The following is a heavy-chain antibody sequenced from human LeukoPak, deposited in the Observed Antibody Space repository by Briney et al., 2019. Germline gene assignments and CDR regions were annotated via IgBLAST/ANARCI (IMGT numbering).Heavy chain of an antibody. CDR3: AREAGYCSSTSCYGAWFDP. V-gene: IGHV1-69*05. D-gene: IGHD2-2*01. CDR1: GYTFTSYG. CDR2: IIPIFGTA. Sequence: GASVKVSCKASGYTFTSYGISWVRQAPGQGLEWMGGIIPIFGTANYAQKFQGRVTITTDESTSTAYMELSSLRSEDTAVYYCAREAGYCSSTSCYGAWFDPWGQGTLVTVSS. J-gene: IGHJ5*02.